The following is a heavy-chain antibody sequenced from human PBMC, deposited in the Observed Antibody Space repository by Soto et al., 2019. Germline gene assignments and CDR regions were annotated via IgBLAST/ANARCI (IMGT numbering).Heavy chain of an antibody. CDR2: ISSSGSSR. D-gene: IGHD2-2*01. V-gene: IGHV3-21*01. Sequence: EAQLVESGGGLVKPGGSLSLSCAASGFTFSTYSMNWVRQAPGKGLEWASSISSSGSSRSYADSVKGRFTISRDNAKNSLYLQMDSLRAEDTAVYYCARGRSINTYMDYWGQGTLVTVSS. CDR3: ARGRSINTYMDY. CDR1: GFTFSTYS. J-gene: IGHJ4*02.